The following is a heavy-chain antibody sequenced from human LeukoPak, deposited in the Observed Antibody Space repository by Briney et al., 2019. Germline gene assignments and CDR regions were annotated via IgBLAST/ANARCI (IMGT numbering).Heavy chain of an antibody. D-gene: IGHD6-6*01. CDR3: ARDLRSSSSPDFDY. V-gene: IGHV1-69*13. Sequence: ASVKVSCKASGGTFSSYAISCVRQAPGQGLEWMGGIIPIFGTANYAQKFQGRVTITADEPTSTAYMELSSLRSEDTAVYYCARDLRSSSSPDFDYWGQGTLVTVSS. CDR1: GGTFSSYA. J-gene: IGHJ4*02. CDR2: IIPIFGTA.